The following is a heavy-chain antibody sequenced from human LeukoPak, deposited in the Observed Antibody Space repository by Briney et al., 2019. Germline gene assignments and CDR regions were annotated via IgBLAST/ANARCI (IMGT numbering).Heavy chain of an antibody. CDR3: AQKAPYSPGYSQD. D-gene: IGHD2-21*01. J-gene: IGHJ1*01. CDR1: GGSITSYY. V-gene: IGHV4-59*01. CDR2: IYHSGTT. Sequence: SETLSLTCTVPGGSITSYYWTWIRQPPGKGLEWIGYIYHSGTTNYNPSLKSRVTISVDTSKNQFSLKLSSVTAADTAVYYCAQKAPYSPGYSQDWGQGTLVTVSS.